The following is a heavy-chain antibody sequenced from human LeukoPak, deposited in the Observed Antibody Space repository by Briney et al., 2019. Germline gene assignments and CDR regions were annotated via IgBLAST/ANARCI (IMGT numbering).Heavy chain of an antibody. CDR1: GGSISSYY. CDR3: ARPEAGYSSGWYVY. J-gene: IGHJ4*02. Sequence: SETLSLTCTVSGGSISSYYWSWIRQPPGKGLEWIGYIYHSGSTYYNPSLKSRVTISVDRSKNQFSLKLSSVTAADTAVYYCARPEAGYSSGWYVYWGQGTLVTVSS. V-gene: IGHV4-59*12. D-gene: IGHD6-13*01. CDR2: IYHSGST.